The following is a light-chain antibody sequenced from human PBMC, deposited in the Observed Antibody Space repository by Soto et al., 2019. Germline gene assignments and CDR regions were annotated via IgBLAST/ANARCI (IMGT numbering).Light chain of an antibody. CDR3: QQYDNWPPQYT. Sequence: EIVMTQSPASLSVSPGDGATLSCRSSQSVSSNVAWYQQEPGQGPRLLIHGASTRAIGVPARFSGSGSATDLALNIGTLTSEDFAVYYYQQYDNWPPQYTFGQGTKLEIK. V-gene: IGKV3-15*01. CDR2: GAS. CDR1: QSVSSN. J-gene: IGKJ2*01.